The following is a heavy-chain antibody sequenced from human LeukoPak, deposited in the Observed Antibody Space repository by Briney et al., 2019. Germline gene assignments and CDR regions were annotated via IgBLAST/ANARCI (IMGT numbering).Heavy chain of an antibody. D-gene: IGHD3-9*01. J-gene: IGHJ4*02. CDR1: GFTFSNAW. Sequence: GSLRLSCAASGFTFSNAWMSWVRQAPGKGLEWVGRIKSKTDGGTTDYAAPVKGRFTISRDDSKNTLYLQMNSLKTEDTAVYYCTTVHPPYYDILTGYYYFDYWGQGTLVTVSS. V-gene: IGHV3-15*01. CDR2: IKSKTDGGTT. CDR3: TTVHPPYYDILTGYYYFDY.